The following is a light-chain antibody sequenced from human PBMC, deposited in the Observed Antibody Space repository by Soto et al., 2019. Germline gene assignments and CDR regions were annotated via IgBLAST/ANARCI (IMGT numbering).Light chain of an antibody. V-gene: IGKV1-6*01. J-gene: IGKJ1*01. CDR1: QGIGNA. CDR2: GAS. Sequence: AIQMTQSPSSLSASVGDRVTISCRASQGIGNALGWYQQKPGKPPKVLIYGASNLQSGVPPRFSGSGSGTDFTLAIRSMQTEAYANYYCLQDINYPWTFGQGTKVDIK. CDR3: LQDINYPWT.